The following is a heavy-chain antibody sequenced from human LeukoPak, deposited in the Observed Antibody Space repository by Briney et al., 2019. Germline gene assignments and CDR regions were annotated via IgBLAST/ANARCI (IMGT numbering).Heavy chain of an antibody. V-gene: IGHV1-2*02. CDR2: IHPNNGAT. CDR3: ARDGPAQMVDFDY. J-gene: IGHJ4*02. CDR1: GYTFTGSGWY. Sequence: ASVKVSCKASGYTFTGSGWYLYWLRQAPGQGLECVGWIHPNNGATLYAQIFQGRVAMTTDTSISTAYMELSRLRPDDTAMYYCARDGPAQMVDFDYWGQGTLVTVSS. D-gene: IGHD3-10*01.